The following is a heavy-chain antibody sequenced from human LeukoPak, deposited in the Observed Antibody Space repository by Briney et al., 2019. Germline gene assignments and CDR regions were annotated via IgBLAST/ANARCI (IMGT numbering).Heavy chain of an antibody. CDR2: ITASGGST. Sequence: GSLTLSCEASGLTFSRHAMTWVRQAPGKGLEWVSGITASGGSTYHAESVKGRFTISRDNSKNTLYLQMNSLRAEDTAVYYCATRPPSETYYGVLDYWGQGTLVTVSS. J-gene: IGHJ4*02. CDR1: GLTFSRHA. V-gene: IGHV3-23*01. D-gene: IGHD3-16*01. CDR3: ATRPPSETYYGVLDY.